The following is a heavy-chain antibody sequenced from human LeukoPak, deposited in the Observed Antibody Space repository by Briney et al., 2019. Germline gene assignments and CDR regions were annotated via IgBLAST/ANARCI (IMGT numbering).Heavy chain of an antibody. J-gene: IGHJ4*02. D-gene: IGHD6-19*01. V-gene: IGHV3-7*04. CDR2: IKQDGSEK. CDR3: ARDQWPLPYDY. Sequence: GGSLRLSCAASGFTFSSYCMSWVRQAPGKGLEWVANIKQDGSEKYYVDSVKGRFTISRDNAKNSLYLQMNSLRAEDTAVYSCARDQWPLPYDYWGQGTLVTVSA. CDR1: GFTFSSYC.